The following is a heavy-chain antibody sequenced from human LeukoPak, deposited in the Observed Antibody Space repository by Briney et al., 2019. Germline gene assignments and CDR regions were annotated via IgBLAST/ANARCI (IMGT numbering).Heavy chain of an antibody. D-gene: IGHD3-10*01. CDR1: GGSFSGYY. J-gene: IGHJ6*03. Sequence: SETLSLTCAVYGGSFSGYYWSWIRQPPGKGLEWIGEINHSGSTNHNPSLKSRVTISVDTSKNQFSLKLSSVTAADTAVYYCARERAYGSGSYYRYYYYYMDVWGKGTTVTVSS. CDR2: INHSGST. V-gene: IGHV4-34*01. CDR3: ARERAYGSGSYYRYYYYYMDV.